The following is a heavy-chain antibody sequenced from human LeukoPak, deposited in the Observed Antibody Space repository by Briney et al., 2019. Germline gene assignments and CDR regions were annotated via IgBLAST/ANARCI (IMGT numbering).Heavy chain of an antibody. D-gene: IGHD2/OR15-2a*01. Sequence: ASVKVSCKASGGTFSSYTISWVRQAPGQGLEWMGRIIPILGIANYAQKFQGRVTITSDKSTSTAYMELSSLRSEDTAVYYCARVSPDGYFDYWGQGALVTVSS. CDR3: ARVSPDGYFDY. CDR2: IIPILGIA. CDR1: GGTFSSYT. V-gene: IGHV1-69*02. J-gene: IGHJ4*02.